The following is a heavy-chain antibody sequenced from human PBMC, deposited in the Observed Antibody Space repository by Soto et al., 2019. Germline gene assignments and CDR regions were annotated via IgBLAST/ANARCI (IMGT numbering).Heavy chain of an antibody. Sequence: QVQLQESGPGLVKPSETLSLTCTVSGASISGHFWSWIRQPPGTGLEWIAYIYNSGSNYNPSLKSRVTISVDTSKTQLYQKLSSVIAADSAVYYCAINADVWGQGTTVTVSS. J-gene: IGHJ6*02. V-gene: IGHV4-59*08. CDR1: GASISGHF. CDR2: IYNSGS. CDR3: AINADV.